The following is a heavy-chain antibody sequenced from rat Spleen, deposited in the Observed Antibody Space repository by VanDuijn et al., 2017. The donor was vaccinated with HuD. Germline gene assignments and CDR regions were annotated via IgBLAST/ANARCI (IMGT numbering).Heavy chain of an antibody. CDR2: ISTGGGNT. Sequence: EVQLVESGGGLVQPGRSLKLSCAASGFTFSNYGMAWVRQTPTKGLEWVASISTGGGNTYYRDSVKGRFTISRDNAKNTQYLQMDSLRSEDTATYYCARLVITTVVTSYYWHFDFWGPGTMVTVSS. J-gene: IGHJ1*01. CDR1: GFTFSNYG. V-gene: IGHV5S14*01. CDR3: ARLVITTVVTSYYWHFDF. D-gene: IGHD1-1*01.